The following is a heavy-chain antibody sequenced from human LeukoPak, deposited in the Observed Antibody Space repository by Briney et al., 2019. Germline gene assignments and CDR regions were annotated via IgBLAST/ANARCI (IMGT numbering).Heavy chain of an antibody. Sequence: GGSLRLSCAASGFTFSSYAMHWVRQAPGKGLEWVAVISYDGSNKYYADSVKGRFTISRDNSKNTLYLQMNSLRAEDTAVYYCARDSTDYDFWSGYPTGGSERNYFDYWGQGTLVTVSS. J-gene: IGHJ4*02. CDR2: ISYDGSNK. CDR3: ARDSTDYDFWSGYPTGGSERNYFDY. D-gene: IGHD3-3*01. CDR1: GFTFSSYA. V-gene: IGHV3-30-3*01.